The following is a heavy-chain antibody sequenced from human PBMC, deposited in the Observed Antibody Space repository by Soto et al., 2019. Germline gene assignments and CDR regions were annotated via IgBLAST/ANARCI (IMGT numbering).Heavy chain of an antibody. Sequence: VQLQQWGAGLLKPSETLSLTCAVYGGSFSGYYWSWIRQPPGKGLEWIGEINHSGSTNYNPSLKSRVTISVDTSKNQFSLKLSSVTAADTAVYYCARSGSSWYYYYYYMDVWGKGTTVTVSS. CDR2: INHSGST. CDR1: GGSFSGYY. D-gene: IGHD6-13*01. V-gene: IGHV4-34*01. CDR3: ARSGSSWYYYYYYMDV. J-gene: IGHJ6*03.